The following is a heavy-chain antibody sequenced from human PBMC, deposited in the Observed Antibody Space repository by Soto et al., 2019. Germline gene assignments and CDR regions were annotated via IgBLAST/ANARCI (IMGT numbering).Heavy chain of an antibody. V-gene: IGHV3-7*03. CDR1: GFNFRTYW. CDR2: IKEDGSDK. D-gene: IGHD5-18*01. Sequence: EVQLVESGGGLVQPGGSLRLSCAASGFNFRTYWMSWVRQAPGKGLERVANIKEDGSDKYYVDSVKGRLTVSRDNAKNLLYLQLNSLRAEDTAVYYCAREGFSYGPKGAVFDHWGQGSLVTVSS. CDR3: AREGFSYGPKGAVFDH. J-gene: IGHJ4*02.